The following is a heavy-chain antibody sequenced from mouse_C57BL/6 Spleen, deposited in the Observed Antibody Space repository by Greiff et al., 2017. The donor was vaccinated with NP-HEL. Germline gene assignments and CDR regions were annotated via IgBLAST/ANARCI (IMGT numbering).Heavy chain of an antibody. Sequence: VQLQESGPELVKPGASVKLSCKASGYTFTSYDINWVKQRPGQGLEWIGWIYPRDGSTKYNEKFTGKATLTVDTSSSTAYMELHSLTSDDSAVYFCAPHSYGSRAPFDYWGQGTTLTVSS. CDR3: APHSYGSRAPFDY. V-gene: IGHV1-85*01. CDR2: IYPRDGST. J-gene: IGHJ2*01. D-gene: IGHD1-1*01. CDR1: GYTFTSYD.